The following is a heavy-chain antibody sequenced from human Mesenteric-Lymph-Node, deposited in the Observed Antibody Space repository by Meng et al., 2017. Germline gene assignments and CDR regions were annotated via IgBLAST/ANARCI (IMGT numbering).Heavy chain of an antibody. D-gene: IGHD3-10*01. CDR1: GDSITSGDYS. Sequence: QLQESGSGLVRPSQTLRLTCAVSGDSITSGDYSWTWIRQPPGKGLEWIGYIYHGVNIYYTPSLRSRVTISVDKSRNQFSLKLTSVSAADTAVYYCVRDTRRGGGWFDPWGQGTLVTVSS. J-gene: IGHJ5*02. CDR2: IYHGVNI. CDR3: VRDTRRGGGWFDP. V-gene: IGHV4-30-2*01.